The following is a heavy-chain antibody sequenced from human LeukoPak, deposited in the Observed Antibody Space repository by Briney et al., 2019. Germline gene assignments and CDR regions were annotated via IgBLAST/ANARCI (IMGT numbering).Heavy chain of an antibody. CDR1: GFTFSDYA. D-gene: IGHD3-16*02. V-gene: IGHV3-23*01. Sequence: GGSLRLSCVASGFTFSDYAMSWVRQAPGKGLEWVSGISDSGAGTYYTDSVKGRCTISRDNSKNTVSLRMDNLRAEDTAVYFCARHDSFIPYWGQGTLVTVSS. CDR2: ISDSGAGT. CDR3: ARHDSFIPY. J-gene: IGHJ4*02.